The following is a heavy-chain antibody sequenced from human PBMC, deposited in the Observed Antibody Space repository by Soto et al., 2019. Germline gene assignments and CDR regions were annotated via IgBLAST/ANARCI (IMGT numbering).Heavy chain of an antibody. D-gene: IGHD2-2*01. CDR1: GFTFSNAW. V-gene: IGHV3-15*01. CDR3: TTDKMVVVVPAATRGVVDY. CDR2: IKSKTDGGTT. J-gene: IGHJ4*02. Sequence: GGSLRLSCAASGFTFSNAWMSWVRQAPRKGLEWVGRIKSKTDGGTTDYAAPMKGRFTISRDDSKNTLYLQMNSLKTEDTAVYYCTTDKMVVVVPAATRGVVDYWGQGTLVTVSS.